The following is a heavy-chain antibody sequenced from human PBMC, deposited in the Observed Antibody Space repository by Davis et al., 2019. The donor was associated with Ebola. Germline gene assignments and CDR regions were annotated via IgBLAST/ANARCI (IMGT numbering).Heavy chain of an antibody. D-gene: IGHD3-10*01. J-gene: IGHJ6*02. CDR2: IYSPANT. Sequence: SETLSLTCTVSGGSISGYYWSWIRQSPGKGLDWIGYIYSPANTKYNPSLRSRVSISGATSKNQFSLKLTSVTAADTAVYFCARGSMIRGVSFYYGMDVWGQGTAVTVSS. V-gene: IGHV4-59*01. CDR3: ARGSMIRGVSFYYGMDV. CDR1: GGSISGYY.